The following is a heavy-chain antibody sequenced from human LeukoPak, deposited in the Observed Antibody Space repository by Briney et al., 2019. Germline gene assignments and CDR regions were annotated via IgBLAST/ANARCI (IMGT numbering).Heavy chain of an antibody. CDR2: ISGSSSYI. Sequence: PGGSLRLSCAASGFTFSSYSMNWVRQAPGKGLEWVSSISGSSSYIYYADSVKGRFTISRDNAKNSLYLQMNSLRAEDTAVYYCARDSGNDAFDIWGQGTMVTVSS. D-gene: IGHD1-14*01. J-gene: IGHJ3*02. V-gene: IGHV3-21*01. CDR3: ARDSGNDAFDI. CDR1: GFTFSSYS.